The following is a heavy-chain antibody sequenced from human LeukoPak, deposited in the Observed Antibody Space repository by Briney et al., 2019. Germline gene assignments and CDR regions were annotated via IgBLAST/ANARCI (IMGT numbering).Heavy chain of an antibody. CDR1: GYSISSGYY. J-gene: IGHJ4*02. CDR2: IYHSGST. CDR3: ARGGVMYGDY. Sequence: SETLSLTCTVSGYSISSGYYWGWIRQPPGKGMEWIGSIYHSGSTYYNPTLKSRVTISVDPSKNQFSLKLSSVTAADTAVYYCARGGVMYGDYWGQGTLVTVSS. D-gene: IGHD3-16*01. V-gene: IGHV4-38-2*02.